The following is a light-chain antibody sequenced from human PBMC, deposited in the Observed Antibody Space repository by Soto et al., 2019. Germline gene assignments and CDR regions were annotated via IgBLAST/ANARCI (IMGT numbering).Light chain of an antibody. CDR3: QQYGSSPFT. CDR1: QSVSSSD. J-gene: IGKJ3*01. V-gene: IGKV3D-20*01. CDR2: DAS. Sequence: EIVLTQSPATLSLSPGERATHSCGASQSVSSSDLAWYQQKPGLAPRLLIYDASSRATGIPDRFSGSGSGTDFTLTITRLEPEDFAVYYCQQYGSSPFTFGPGTKVDIK.